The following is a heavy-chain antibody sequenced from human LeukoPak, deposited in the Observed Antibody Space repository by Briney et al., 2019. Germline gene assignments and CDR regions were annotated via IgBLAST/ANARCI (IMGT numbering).Heavy chain of an antibody. CDR2: ISVSGNT. CDR3: AELGITMIGGV. CDR1: GFTLSSYA. Sequence: GGSLRLSCAASGFTLSSYAMSWVRQAPGKGLEWVSAISVSGNTYHADSVKGRFTISRDNAKNLLYLQMNSLRAEDTAVYYCAELGITMIGGVWGKGTTVTISS. J-gene: IGHJ6*04. D-gene: IGHD3-10*02. V-gene: IGHV3-23*01.